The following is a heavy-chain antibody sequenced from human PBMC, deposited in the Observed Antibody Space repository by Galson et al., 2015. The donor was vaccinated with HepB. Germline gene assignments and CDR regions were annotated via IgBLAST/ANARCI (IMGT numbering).Heavy chain of an antibody. V-gene: IGHV3-33*08. CDR2: IWYDGSNK. CDR1: GFTFSSYA. CDR3: ARDIAARLDY. Sequence: SLRLSCAASGFTFSSYAMHWARQAPGKGLEWVAVIWYDGSNKYYADSAKGRFTISRDNSKNTLYLQMNSLRAEDTAVYYCARDIAARLDYWGQGTLVTVSS. D-gene: IGHD6-6*01. J-gene: IGHJ4*02.